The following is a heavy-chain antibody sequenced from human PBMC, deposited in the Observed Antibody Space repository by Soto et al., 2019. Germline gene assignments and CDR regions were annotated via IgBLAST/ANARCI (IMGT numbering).Heavy chain of an antibody. Sequence: ASVKVSCKASGYTFISNAIHWARQAPGQRLEWMGWINPDNGNTKYSQNFQGRVTLTRDTSATTAYMELRSLTSEDTAVYYCSRDPGSGHYFDYWGQGALVTVSS. CDR1: GYTFISNA. J-gene: IGHJ4*02. V-gene: IGHV1-3*01. D-gene: IGHD2-15*01. CDR3: SRDPGSGHYFDY. CDR2: INPDNGNT.